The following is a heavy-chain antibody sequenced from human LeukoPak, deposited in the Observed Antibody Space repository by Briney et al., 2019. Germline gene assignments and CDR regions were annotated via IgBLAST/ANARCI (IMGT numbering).Heavy chain of an antibody. V-gene: IGHV4-34*01. J-gene: IGHJ4*02. CDR3: ARALWVGPITWDY. CDR2: INHSGST. D-gene: IGHD2-21*01. Sequence: PSETLSLTCAVYGGSFSGYYWSWIRQPPGKGLEWIGEINHSGSTNYNPSLKSRVTISVDTSKNQFSLKLSSVTAADTAVYYCARALWVGPITWDYWGQGTLVTVSS. CDR1: GGSFSGYY.